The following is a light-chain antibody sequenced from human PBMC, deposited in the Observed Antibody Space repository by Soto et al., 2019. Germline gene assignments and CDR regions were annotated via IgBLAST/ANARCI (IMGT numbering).Light chain of an antibody. CDR3: CSFALRSTLI. CDR1: SSDVGNYNL. Sequence: QSALTQPASVSGSPGQSITISCTGTSSDVGNYNLVSWYQQYPGKAPKLMIYEGGKRPSGVSNRFSGSKSGNTASLTISGLQAEDEADYYCCSFALRSTLIFGGGTKVNRP. J-gene: IGLJ2*01. V-gene: IGLV2-23*01. CDR2: EGG.